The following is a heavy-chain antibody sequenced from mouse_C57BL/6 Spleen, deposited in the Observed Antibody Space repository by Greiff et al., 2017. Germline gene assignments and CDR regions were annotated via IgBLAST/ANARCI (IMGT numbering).Heavy chain of an antibody. CDR2: ISDGGSYT. V-gene: IGHV5-4*01. CDR3: ARDRSGPYAMDY. J-gene: IGHJ4*01. Sequence: EVKLMESGGGLVKPGGSLKLSCAASGFTFSSYAMSWVRQTPEKRLEWVATISDGGSYTYYPDNVKGRFTISRDNAKNHLYLQMSHLKSEDTAMYYCARDRSGPYAMDYWGQGTSVTVSS. CDR1: GFTFSSYA. D-gene: IGHD3-1*01.